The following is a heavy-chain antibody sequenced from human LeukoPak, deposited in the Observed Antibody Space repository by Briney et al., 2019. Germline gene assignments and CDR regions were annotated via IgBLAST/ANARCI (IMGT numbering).Heavy chain of an antibody. CDR3: ARHGIWFGDTNRWFDS. J-gene: IGHJ5*01. D-gene: IGHD3-10*01. Sequence: PSETLSLTRTVSGGSISSYYWSWIRQPPGKGLEWIGYIYYSGSSNYNPSLTSRVPISVDTSKNQFSLRRTSVTAADTAVYFCARHGIWFGDTNRWFDSWGQGTLVTVSS. CDR1: GGSISSYY. CDR2: IYYSGSS. V-gene: IGHV4-59*08.